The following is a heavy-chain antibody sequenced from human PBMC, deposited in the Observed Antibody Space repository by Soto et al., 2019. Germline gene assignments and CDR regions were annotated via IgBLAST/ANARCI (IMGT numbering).Heavy chain of an antibody. CDR2: FYYSENT. J-gene: IGHJ6*02. V-gene: IGHV4-39*01. CDR1: GVSISSKSYS. CDR3: AKLAGYCSGNSCHGDYAMDV. Sequence: SETLSLTCSVSGVSISSKSYSWGWIRQPPGKGLEWIGTFYYSENTYYNPSLKSRVTISVDTSKNQFSLKLSSVTAADTAVYYCAKLAGYCSGNSCHGDYAMDVWGQGTTVTV. D-gene: IGHD2-2*01.